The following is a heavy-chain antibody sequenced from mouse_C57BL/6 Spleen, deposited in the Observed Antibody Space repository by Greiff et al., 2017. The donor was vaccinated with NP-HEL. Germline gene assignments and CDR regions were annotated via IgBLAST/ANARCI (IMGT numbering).Heavy chain of an antibody. D-gene: IGHD2-1*01. CDR3: TTLGNYGYFDV. Sequence: VQLKESGAELVRPGASVKLSCTASGFNIKDDYMHWVKQRPEQGLEWIGWIDPENGDTEYASKFQGKATITADTSSNTAYLQLSSLTSEDTAVYYCTTLGNYGYFDVWGTGTTVTVSS. J-gene: IGHJ1*03. CDR2: IDPENGDT. V-gene: IGHV14-4*01. CDR1: GFNIKDDY.